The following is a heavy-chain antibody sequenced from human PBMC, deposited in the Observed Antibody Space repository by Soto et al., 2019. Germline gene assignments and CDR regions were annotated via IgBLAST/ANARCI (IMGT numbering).Heavy chain of an antibody. D-gene: IGHD3-16*02. CDR3: AKGGDIVTSISS. V-gene: IGHV3-23*01. Sequence: GGSLRLSCAASGFTFSSHAMTWVRQAPGKGLEWVSTINGRGGSTYYADSVEGRFTISRDNSKNTLYLQMNSLRVEDTAVYYCAKGGDIVTSISSWGQGTLVTVSS. J-gene: IGHJ5*02. CDR1: GFTFSSHA. CDR2: INGRGGST.